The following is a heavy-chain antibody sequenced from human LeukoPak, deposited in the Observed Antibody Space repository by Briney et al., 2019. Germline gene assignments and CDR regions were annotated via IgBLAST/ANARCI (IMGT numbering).Heavy chain of an antibody. J-gene: IGHJ4*02. V-gene: IGHV1-24*01. D-gene: IGHD3-16*02. Sequence: ASVKVSCKVSGYTLTELSMHWVRQAPGKGLEWMGGFDPEDGETIYAQKFQGRVTMTEDTSTDTAYMELSSLRSEDTAVYYCATQGVYDVGLSAYFDYWGQGTLVTVSS. CDR2: FDPEDGET. CDR3: ATQGVYDVGLSAYFDY. CDR1: GYTLTELS.